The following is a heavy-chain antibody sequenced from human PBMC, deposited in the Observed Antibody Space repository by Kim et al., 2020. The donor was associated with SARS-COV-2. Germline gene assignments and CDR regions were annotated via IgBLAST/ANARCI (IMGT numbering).Heavy chain of an antibody. Sequence: SETLSLTCSVSGASISSFYWSWIRQPAGKGLEWIGRIYTSGTTNYNPSRKSRVTMSLDTSKNQFSLNLTSLTAADTAVYYCATEGSGRSHDFWGQGTLVTVSS. CDR1: GASISSFY. V-gene: IGHV4-4*07. D-gene: IGHD3-3*01. J-gene: IGHJ4*02. CDR2: IYTSGTT. CDR3: ATEGSGRSHDF.